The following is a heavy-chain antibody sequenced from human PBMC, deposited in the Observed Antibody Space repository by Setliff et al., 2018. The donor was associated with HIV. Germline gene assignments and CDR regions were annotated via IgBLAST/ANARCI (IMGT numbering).Heavy chain of an antibody. D-gene: IGHD3-3*01. CDR2: ISVYSGNT. J-gene: IGHJ6*02. Sequence: ASVKVSCKASGYTFTSYGISWVRQAPGQGLEWVGWISVYSGNTNYAQKLQGRVTLTTDTSTSTAYMELRRLRSDDTAVYYCARDRSDYYYYYGMDVWGQGTTVTVSS. CDR1: GYTFTSYG. V-gene: IGHV1-18*01. CDR3: ARDRSDYYYYYGMDV.